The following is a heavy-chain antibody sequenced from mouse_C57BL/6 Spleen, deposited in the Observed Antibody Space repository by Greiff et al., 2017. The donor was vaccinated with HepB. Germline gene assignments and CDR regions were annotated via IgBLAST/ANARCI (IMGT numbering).Heavy chain of an antibody. Sequence: QVQLQQPGAELVRPGSSVKLSCKASGYTFTSYWMHWVKQRPIQGLEWIGNIDPSDSETHYNQKFKDKATLTVDKSPSTAYMQLSSLTSEDSAVYYCARGRGITTDYWGQGTTLTVSS. J-gene: IGHJ2*01. V-gene: IGHV1-52*01. CDR2: IDPSDSET. CDR1: GYTFTSYW. CDR3: ARGRGITTDY. D-gene: IGHD1-1*01.